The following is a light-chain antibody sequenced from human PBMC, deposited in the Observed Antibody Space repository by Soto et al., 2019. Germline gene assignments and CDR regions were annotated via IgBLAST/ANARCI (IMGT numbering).Light chain of an antibody. CDR2: DNN. V-gene: IGLV1-51*01. CDR3: GTWDSSLSAVV. Sequence: QAVVTQPPSVSAAPGQKVTISCSGSSSNIGNNYISWYQQLPGTAPKLLIYDNNKRPSGIPDRFSGSKSGTSATLGITGLQTGDEADYYRGTWDSSLSAVVFGGGTQLTVL. CDR1: SSNIGNNY. J-gene: IGLJ2*01.